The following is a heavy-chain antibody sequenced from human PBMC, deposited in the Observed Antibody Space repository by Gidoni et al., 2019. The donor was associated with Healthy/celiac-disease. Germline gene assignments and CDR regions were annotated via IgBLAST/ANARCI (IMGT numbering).Heavy chain of an antibody. CDR3: ARDPGGWFDP. CDR2: ISSSSSYI. V-gene: IGHV3-21*01. CDR1: GFTFSSYS. J-gene: IGHJ5*02. Sequence: DVQLVESGGGLVKTGGSLRLPCAASGFTFSSYSMNWVRQAPGKGLEWVSSISSSSSYIYYADSVKGRFTISRDNAKNSLYLQMNSLRAEDTAVYYCARDPGGWFDPWGQGTLVTVSS.